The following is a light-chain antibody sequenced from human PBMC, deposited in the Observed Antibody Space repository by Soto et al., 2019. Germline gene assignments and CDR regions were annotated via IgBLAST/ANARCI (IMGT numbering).Light chain of an antibody. J-gene: IGKJ5*01. V-gene: IGKV3-20*01. Sequence: EIVLTQSPGTLSLSPGERATLSCRASQSVSSNYLAWYQQTPGQAPRLLIYGASSRATGIPDRFSGSGSGTDFSLTISRLGPEDFAVYYCQHYGNSPITFGQGTRLEIK. CDR1: QSVSSNY. CDR3: QHYGNSPIT. CDR2: GAS.